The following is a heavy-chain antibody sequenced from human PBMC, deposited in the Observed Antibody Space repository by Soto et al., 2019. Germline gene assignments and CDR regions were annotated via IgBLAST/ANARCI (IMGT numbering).Heavy chain of an antibody. CDR1: GYTFTVYY. J-gene: IGHJ4*02. CDR2: INPKSGGT. D-gene: IGHD1-26*01. V-gene: IGHV1-2*02. Sequence: QVQLVQSGAEVKKPGASVNVSCKASGYTFTVYYMHWVRQAPGQGLEWMGWINPKSGGTMYPQKFQVRVTMTWDTSISTAYMALTRLRSDDTAVYYCARDLAKGGGSAGFDYRGQGTLVTVSS. CDR3: ARDLAKGGGSAGFDY.